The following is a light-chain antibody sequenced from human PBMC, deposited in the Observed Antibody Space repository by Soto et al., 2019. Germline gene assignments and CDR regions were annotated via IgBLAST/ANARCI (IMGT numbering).Light chain of an antibody. J-gene: IGLJ1*01. Sequence: QSVLTQPPSVSGAPGQRVTISCTGSSSNIGAGYDVHWYQQRPGTAPKLLIFGSINRPSGVPDRFSGSKSGTSASLAITGLQAEDEGDYYRQSYDSTLSARYVFGTGTKVTVL. CDR1: SSNIGAGYD. V-gene: IGLV1-40*01. CDR2: GSI. CDR3: QSYDSTLSARYV.